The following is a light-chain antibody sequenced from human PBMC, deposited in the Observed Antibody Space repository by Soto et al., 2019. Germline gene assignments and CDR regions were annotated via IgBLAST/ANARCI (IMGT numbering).Light chain of an antibody. Sequence: DIQLTQSPSSLSASVGDRVTITCQASQDINNYLVWYQQKPGKAPKFLIFDASILETGVPSRFRGSGSGTDFTFTINSLQPEDIATYYCQQYHNLPRTFGQGTKVGIK. CDR3: QQYHNLPRT. V-gene: IGKV1-33*01. J-gene: IGKJ1*01. CDR2: DAS. CDR1: QDINNY.